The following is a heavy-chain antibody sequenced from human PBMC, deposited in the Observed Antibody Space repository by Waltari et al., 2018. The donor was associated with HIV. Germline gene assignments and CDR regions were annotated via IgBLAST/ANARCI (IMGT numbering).Heavy chain of an antibody. CDR1: DGSPRDHH. V-gene: IGHV4-34*02. CDR3: ARGRLLNFDPYYLVV. Sequence: QERLRPWGAGVFQPSETLSLTRAAKDGSPRDHHWMWVNQFPGKGLEWLGEITYDGNSNYKPCRRSRLSVSLDTVNNQGFLRLSSGAAADSAPYCCARGRLLNFDPYYLVVWGQGALVAVAS. D-gene: IGHD3-10*01. J-gene: IGHJ1*01. CDR2: ITYDGNS.